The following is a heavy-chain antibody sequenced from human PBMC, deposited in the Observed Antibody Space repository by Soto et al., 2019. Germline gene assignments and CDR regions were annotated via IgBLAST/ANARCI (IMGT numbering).Heavy chain of an antibody. CDR1: GGSISSYY. J-gene: IGHJ5*02. D-gene: IGHD4-17*01. CDR2: IYHSGST. V-gene: IGHV4-59*08. Sequence: SETLSLTCTVSGGSISSYYWSWIRQPPGKGLEWIGYIYHSGSTNYNPSLKSRVTISVDTSKNQFSLKLSSVTAADAAVYYCARLINPSTVTTLSWFDPWGQGTLVTVSS. CDR3: ARLINPSTVTTLSWFDP.